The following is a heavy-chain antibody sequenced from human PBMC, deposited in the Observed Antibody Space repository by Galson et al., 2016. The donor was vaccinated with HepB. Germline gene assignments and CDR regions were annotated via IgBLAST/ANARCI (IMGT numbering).Heavy chain of an antibody. CDR3: ARGTFLGKATRHSYYYYMDV. V-gene: IGHV1-69*06. Sequence: SVKVSCKASGGTFRTNSVSWVRQAPGQGPEWMGDFIPLLDTTKYAQKFQGRVTITADRGTNTVYMEVSSLRYADTAVYFCARGTFLGKATRHSYYYYMDVWGTGTTVTVSS. CDR1: GGTFRTNS. CDR2: FIPLLDTT. J-gene: IGHJ6*03. D-gene: IGHD5-12*01.